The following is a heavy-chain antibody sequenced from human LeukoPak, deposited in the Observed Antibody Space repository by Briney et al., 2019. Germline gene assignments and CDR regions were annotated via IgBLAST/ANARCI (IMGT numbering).Heavy chain of an antibody. Sequence: GGSLRLSCAASGFTFSTYGMNWVRQAPGKGPEWVSGISGSGSRTYYADSVKGRFIISRDNDENTLYLQMHSLRADDTAVYYCAKDPHFDFWSGYSYHLDQWGQGTLVTVSS. D-gene: IGHD3-3*01. V-gene: IGHV3-23*01. CDR1: GFTFSTYG. CDR2: ISGSGSRT. J-gene: IGHJ4*02. CDR3: AKDPHFDFWSGYSYHLDQ.